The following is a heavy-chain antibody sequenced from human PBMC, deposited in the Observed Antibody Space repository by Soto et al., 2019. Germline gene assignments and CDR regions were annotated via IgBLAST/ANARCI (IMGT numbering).Heavy chain of an antibody. CDR1: GGTFSSYA. J-gene: IGHJ4*02. CDR2: IIPIFGTA. CDR3: ARDIPTTYYYDLPLAFDY. V-gene: IGHV1-69*13. Sequence: SVKVSCKASGGTFSSYAISWVRQAPGQGLEWMGGIIPIFGTANYAQKFQGRVTITADESTSTAYMELSSLRSEDTAVYYCARDIPTTYYYDLPLAFDYWGQGTLVTVSS. D-gene: IGHD3-22*01.